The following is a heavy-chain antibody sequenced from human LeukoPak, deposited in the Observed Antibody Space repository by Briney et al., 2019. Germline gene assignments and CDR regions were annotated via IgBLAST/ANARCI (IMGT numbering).Heavy chain of an antibody. D-gene: IGHD3-10*01. CDR2: ISYSGTT. CDR1: GGSISSSSYY. Sequence: MPSETLSLTCTVSGGSISSSSYYWGWIRQSPGRGLEWIGSISYSGTTYYNPSLKSRVTISVDTSKNHFSLKLNSVTAADTAVYYCARDSSQYYYGSWSYYDYWGQGTLVTVSS. V-gene: IGHV4-39*02. CDR3: ARDSSQYYYGSWSYYDY. J-gene: IGHJ4*02.